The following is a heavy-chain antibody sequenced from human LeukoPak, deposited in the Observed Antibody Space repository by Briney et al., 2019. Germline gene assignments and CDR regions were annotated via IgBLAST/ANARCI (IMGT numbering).Heavy chain of an antibody. CDR1: GASISSHY. J-gene: IGHJ5*02. CDR3: ASRAHCSGGSCYGNWFDP. Sequence: SETLSLTCTVSGASISSHYWSWIRQSPGKGLEWIGYISYSGITIYNPSLKSRVTISVDTSKNHFSLRLSSVTAADTAVYYCASRAHCSGGSCYGNWFDPWGQGTLVTVSS. V-gene: IGHV4-59*11. CDR2: ISYSGIT. D-gene: IGHD2-15*01.